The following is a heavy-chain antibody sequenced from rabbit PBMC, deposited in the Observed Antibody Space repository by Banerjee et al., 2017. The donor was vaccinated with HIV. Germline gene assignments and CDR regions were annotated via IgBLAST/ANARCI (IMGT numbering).Heavy chain of an antibody. V-gene: IGHV1S40*01. Sequence: QQLVESGGGLVKPGASLTLTCKASGFSFSSSDYMCWVRQAPGKGLEWIGCIYTGSDNTYYASWAKGRFTISKSSSTTVTLQLNSLAAADTATYFCARFIASFAGYGYANLWGPGTLVTVS. CDR1: GFSFSSSDY. CDR3: ARFIASFAGYGYANL. D-gene: IGHD6-1*01. J-gene: IGHJ4*01. CDR2: IYTGSDNT.